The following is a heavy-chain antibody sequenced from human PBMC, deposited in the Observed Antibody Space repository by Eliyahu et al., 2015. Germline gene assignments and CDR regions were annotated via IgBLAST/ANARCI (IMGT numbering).Heavy chain of an antibody. CDR1: GYSFSXYG. D-gene: IGHD3-9*01. J-gene: IGHJ6*02. CDR3: AREGLYETLTGFYRLTHDGMDV. CDR2: IXPYNGDT. Sequence: QVQLVQSGAEVKKPGASVRVSXKXXGYSFSXYGXTXVRQAPGHGLEWMGWIXPYNGDTNYAQRFLGRLTMTIDTATDTAYMELKSLTSDDTAVYWCAREGLYETLTGFYRLTHDGMDVWGQGTTVTVSS. V-gene: IGHV1-18*01.